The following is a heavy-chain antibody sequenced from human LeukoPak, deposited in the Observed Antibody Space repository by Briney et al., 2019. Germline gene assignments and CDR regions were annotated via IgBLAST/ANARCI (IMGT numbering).Heavy chain of an antibody. D-gene: IGHD6-6*01. CDR1: GFTFSSYN. Sequence: GGSLRLSCAASGFTFSSYNMNWVRQAPGKGLEWVSYISSSNNTIYYADSVKGRFTISRDNAKNSLYLQMNSLRAEDTAVYYCARESNRSSDAFDIWGQGTMVTVSS. J-gene: IGHJ3*02. CDR3: ARESNRSSDAFDI. CDR2: ISSSNNTI. V-gene: IGHV3-48*01.